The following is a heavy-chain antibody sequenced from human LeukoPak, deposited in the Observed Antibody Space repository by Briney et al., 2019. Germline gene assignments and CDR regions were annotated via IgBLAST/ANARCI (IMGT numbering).Heavy chain of an antibody. D-gene: IGHD3-22*01. CDR1: GGSISSCH. V-gene: IGHV4-4*07. Sequence: PSEALSLTCTVSGGSISSCHWSWIRQPAGKGLEWIGRIYTSGSTNYNPSLKSRVTMSVDTSKNQFSLKLSSVTAADTAVYYCARETHYYDSSGYYLHFDYWGQGTLVTVSS. CDR3: ARETHYYDSSGYYLHFDY. CDR2: IYTSGST. J-gene: IGHJ4*02.